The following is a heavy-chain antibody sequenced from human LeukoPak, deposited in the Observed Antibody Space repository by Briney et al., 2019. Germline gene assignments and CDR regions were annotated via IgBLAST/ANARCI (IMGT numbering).Heavy chain of an antibody. D-gene: IGHD6-13*01. V-gene: IGHV1-69*13. Sequence: SVKVSCKASGGTFSNYAISWVRQAPGQGLEWMGGTIPLFDTANYAQKFQGRVTITADEPTSTAYMELSSLRSEDTAVYYCARETRKNAAGGTDFFDYWGQGTLATVSS. J-gene: IGHJ4*02. CDR3: ARETRKNAAGGTDFFDY. CDR1: GGTFSNYA. CDR2: TIPLFDTA.